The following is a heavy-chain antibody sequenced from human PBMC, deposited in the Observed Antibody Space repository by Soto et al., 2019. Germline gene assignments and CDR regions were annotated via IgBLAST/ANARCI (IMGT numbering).Heavy chain of an antibody. V-gene: IGHV3-9*01. D-gene: IGHD2-15*01. CDR1: GFTFDEYA. J-gene: IGHJ6*02. CDR2: NSWNSSSI. CDR3: AKDRVVVAATRFGYYYYGMDV. Sequence: GESLRLSFEPSGFTFDEYALQWVRQAPGKGLEWVSGNSWNSSSIGYAETEKGRINISRDNSMNSLYLQMNSLRAEDTAFYYCAKDRVVVAATRFGYYYYGMDVWGQGT.